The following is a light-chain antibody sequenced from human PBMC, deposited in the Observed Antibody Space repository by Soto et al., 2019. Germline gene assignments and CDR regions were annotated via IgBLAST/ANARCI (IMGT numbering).Light chain of an antibody. Sequence: ETVVTHSSATLPVSPGERATLSCRASQSVRGNLAWYQQKPGQAPRLLIYGASTRATGVPARFSGSGSGTEFTLTINSLQSEDFALYYCQEYDNWPPWTFGQGTKV. V-gene: IGKV3-15*01. CDR1: QSVRGN. J-gene: IGKJ1*01. CDR2: GAS. CDR3: QEYDNWPPWT.